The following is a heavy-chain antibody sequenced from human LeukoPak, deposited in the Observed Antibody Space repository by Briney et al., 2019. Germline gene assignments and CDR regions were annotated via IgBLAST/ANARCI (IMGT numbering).Heavy chain of an antibody. V-gene: IGHV7-4-1*02. Sequence: ASVKVSCKTSGYTFSSYVINWVRQTPGQGLEWMGWINTNTGNPTYAQGFTGRFVFSLDTSVSTAYLEISSLKAEDTAVYYCARDAHLIISSGWPFDYWGQGTLVTVSS. CDR2: INTNTGNP. D-gene: IGHD6-19*01. J-gene: IGHJ4*02. CDR3: ARDAHLIISSGWPFDY. CDR1: GYTFSSYV.